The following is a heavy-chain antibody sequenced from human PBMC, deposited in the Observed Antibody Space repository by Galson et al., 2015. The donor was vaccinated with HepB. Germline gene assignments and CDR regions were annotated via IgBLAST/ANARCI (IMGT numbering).Heavy chain of an antibody. Sequence: SLRLSCAASGFTFDNYGMSWVRQVPGKGLEWISGINWNGGSTGYADSVKGRFTISRDNAENSLYLQMNSLRAEDTALYYCARDIAMAGYYYYGMDGWGQGTTVTVSS. J-gene: IGHJ6*02. CDR2: INWNGGST. CDR3: ARDIAMAGYYYYGMDG. CDR1: GFTFDNYG. V-gene: IGHV3-20*04. D-gene: IGHD6-19*01.